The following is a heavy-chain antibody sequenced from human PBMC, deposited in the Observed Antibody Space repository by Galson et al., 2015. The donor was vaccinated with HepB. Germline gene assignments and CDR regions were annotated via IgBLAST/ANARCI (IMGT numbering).Heavy chain of an antibody. CDR3: ASLNVVPAAIFGYYYYYYGMDV. V-gene: IGHV3-30-3*01. J-gene: IGHJ6*02. CDR2: ISYDGSNK. D-gene: IGHD2-2*01. Sequence: SLRLSCAASGFTFSSYAMHWVRQAPGKGLEWVAVISYDGSNKYYADSVKGRFTISRDNSKNTLYLQMNSLRAEDTAVYYCASLNVVPAAIFGYYYYYYGMDVWGQGTTVTVSS. CDR1: GFTFSSYA.